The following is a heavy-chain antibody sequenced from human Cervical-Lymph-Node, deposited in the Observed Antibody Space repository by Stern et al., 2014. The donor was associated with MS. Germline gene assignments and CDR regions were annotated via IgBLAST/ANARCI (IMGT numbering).Heavy chain of an antibody. CDR2: IRQDGYDK. D-gene: IGHD4-17*01. CDR3: ARDLGDDYGDYVIDY. J-gene: IGHJ4*02. V-gene: IGHV3-7*01. CDR1: GFSFGTSW. Sequence: EVQLEESGGGLVQPGGSLRLSCVASGFSFGTSWMSWVRQPPGRGLEWVANIRQDGYDKFYVDSVKGRFTISRDNSKNTLYLQMNSLRAEDTAVYYCARDLGDDYGDYVIDYWGQGTLVTVSS.